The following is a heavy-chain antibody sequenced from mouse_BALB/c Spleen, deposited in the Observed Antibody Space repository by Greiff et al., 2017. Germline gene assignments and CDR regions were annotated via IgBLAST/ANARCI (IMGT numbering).Heavy chain of an antibody. J-gene: IGHJ4*01. Sequence: EVKLVESGGDLVKPGGSLKLSCAASGFTFSSYGMSWVRQTPDKRLEWVATISSGGSYTYYPDSVKGRFTISRDNAKNTLYLQMSSLKSEDTAMYYCARHIYYDYAMDYWGQGTSVTVSS. CDR1: GFTFSSYG. CDR3: ARHIYYDYAMDY. D-gene: IGHD2-1*01. CDR2: ISSGGSYT. V-gene: IGHV5-6*01.